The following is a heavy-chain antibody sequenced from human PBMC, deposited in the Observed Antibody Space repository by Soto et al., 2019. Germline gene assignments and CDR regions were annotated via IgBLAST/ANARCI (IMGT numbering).Heavy chain of an antibody. Sequence: GGSLRLSCAASGFTFSSYSMNWVRQAPGKGLEWVSSISSSSSYIYYADSVKGRFTISRDNAKNSLYLQMNSLRAEDTAAYYCASLGPRRSIAARGIDYWGQGTLVTVSS. V-gene: IGHV3-21*01. J-gene: IGHJ4*02. D-gene: IGHD6-6*01. CDR2: ISSSSSYI. CDR1: GFTFSSYS. CDR3: ASLGPRRSIAARGIDY.